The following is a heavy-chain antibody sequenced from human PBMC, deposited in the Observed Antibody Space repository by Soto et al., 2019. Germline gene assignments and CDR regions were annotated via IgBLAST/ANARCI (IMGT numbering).Heavy chain of an antibody. CDR3: AGFYGDLDY. D-gene: IGHD4-17*01. J-gene: IGHJ4*02. Sequence: QVQLQESGPGLVKPSQTLSLTCTVSVGSISSGDYYWSWIRQPPGMGLEWIGYIYYSGRTYYNPSLRSPVTISVDTSKIQVSLKLSSVTAADTAVYYCAGFYGDLDYWGQGTLVPVSS. V-gene: IGHV4-30-4*01. CDR2: IYYSGRT. CDR1: VGSISSGDYY.